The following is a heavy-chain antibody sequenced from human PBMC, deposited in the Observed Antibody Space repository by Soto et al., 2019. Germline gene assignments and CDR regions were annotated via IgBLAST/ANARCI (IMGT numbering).Heavy chain of an antibody. CDR3: ARDLAMVRGVINHDY. CDR1: GFTFSSYA. Sequence: SLRLSCAASGFTFSSYAMSWVRQAPGKGLEWVSVISGSDDSTYYADSVKGRFTISRDNSKNTLYLQMNSLRAEDTAVYYCARDLAMVRGVINHDYWGQGTLVTVSS. V-gene: IGHV3-23*01. CDR2: ISGSDDST. J-gene: IGHJ4*02. D-gene: IGHD3-10*01.